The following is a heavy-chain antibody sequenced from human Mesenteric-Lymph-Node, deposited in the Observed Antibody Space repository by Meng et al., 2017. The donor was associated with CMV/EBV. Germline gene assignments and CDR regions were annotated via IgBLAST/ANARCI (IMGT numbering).Heavy chain of an antibody. CDR3: ARAADAYYYYGMDV. J-gene: IGHJ6*02. V-gene: IGHV3-7*03. D-gene: IGHD6-25*01. Sequence: GESLKISCAASGITFSSYWMSWVRQAPGKGLEWVANIKQDGSEKYYVDSVKGRFTISRDNAKNSLYLQMNSLRAEDTALYHCARAADAYYYYGMDVWGQGTTVTVSS. CDR2: IKQDGSEK. CDR1: GITFSSYW.